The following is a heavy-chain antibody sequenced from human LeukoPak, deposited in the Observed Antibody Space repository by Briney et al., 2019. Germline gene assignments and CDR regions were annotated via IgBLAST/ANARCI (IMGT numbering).Heavy chain of an antibody. Sequence: ASVKVSCKASGGTFTSYDINWVRQATGQGLEWMGWMNPNSGNTGYAQKFQGRVTMTRNTSISTAYMELSSLRSEDTAVYYCARRRTMVRGLGNWFDPWGQGTLVTVSS. CDR1: GGTFTSYD. V-gene: IGHV1-8*01. CDR2: MNPNSGNT. CDR3: ARRRTMVRGLGNWFDP. D-gene: IGHD3-10*01. J-gene: IGHJ5*02.